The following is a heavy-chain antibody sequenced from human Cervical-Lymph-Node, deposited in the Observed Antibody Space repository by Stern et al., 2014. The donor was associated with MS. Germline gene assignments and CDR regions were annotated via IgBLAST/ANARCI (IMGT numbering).Heavy chain of an antibody. CDR1: GYRFNSYW. J-gene: IGHJ4*02. Sequence: VQLVESGAEVKKPGEPLKIPCKGSGYRFNSYWIGWVRQMPGKGPEWLGIIYPGDPDTRYSPSFPGQAPHSADKPLTTAYLQWSSVKASDTAMYYCARHPPGITDRVGLDYWGQGTLVTVSS. D-gene: IGHD6-6*01. V-gene: IGHV5-51*04. CDR2: IYPGDPDT. CDR3: ARHPPGITDRVGLDY.